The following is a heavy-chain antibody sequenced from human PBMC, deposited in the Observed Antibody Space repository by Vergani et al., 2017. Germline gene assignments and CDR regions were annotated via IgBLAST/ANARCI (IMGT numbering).Heavy chain of an antibody. V-gene: IGHV4-59*05. Sequence: QVQLVESGGGLVKPGGSLRLSCAASGFTFSDYYMSWIRQAPGKGLEWIGSIYYSGSTYYNPSLKSRVTISIDTSKNQFPLKLSSVTAADTAVYYCAVVVPDPHWALDYWGQGTLVTVSS. CDR3: AVVVPDPHWALDY. CDR1: GFTFSDYY. CDR2: IYYSGST. J-gene: IGHJ4*02. D-gene: IGHD2-2*01.